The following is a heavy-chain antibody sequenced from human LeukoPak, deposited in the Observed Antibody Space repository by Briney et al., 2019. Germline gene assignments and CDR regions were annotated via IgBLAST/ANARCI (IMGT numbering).Heavy chain of an antibody. D-gene: IGHD4-11*01. J-gene: IGHJ4*02. CDR3: ARVDSNYGFDY. CDR1: CGSISSYY. CDR2: IYYSGST. Sequence: PSETLSLTCTVSCGSISSYYWSWIRQPAGKGLEWIGYIYYSGSTNYNPSLKSRVTISVDTSKNQFSLKLSSVTAADTAVYYCARVDSNYGFDYWGQGTLVTVSS. V-gene: IGHV4-59*01.